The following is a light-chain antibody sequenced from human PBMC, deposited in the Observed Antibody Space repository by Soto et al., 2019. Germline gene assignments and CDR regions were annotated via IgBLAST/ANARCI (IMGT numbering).Light chain of an antibody. CDR1: QSVLYSSNNKKY. CDR2: WAS. V-gene: IGKV4-1*01. J-gene: IGKJ4*01. CDR3: QQYYSTPLT. Sequence: DIVMTQSPDSLAVSLGEKATIHCKSSQSVLYSSNNKKYLAWYQQKPGQPPKLLIYWASTRESGVPDRFSGSGSGTDFTLTISSLQAEDVAVYYCQQYYSTPLTFGGGTKVDIK.